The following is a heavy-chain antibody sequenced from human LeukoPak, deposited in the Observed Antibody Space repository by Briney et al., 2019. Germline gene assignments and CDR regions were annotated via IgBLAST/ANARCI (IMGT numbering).Heavy chain of an antibody. CDR2: INPNSGGT. CDR1: GYTFTGYY. J-gene: IGHJ4*02. CDR3: ARTMDSSGHYRWGIAY. Sequence: ASVKVSCKASGYTFTGYYMHWVRQAPGQGLEWMGWINPNSGGTNYAQKFQGRVTMTRGTSISTAYMELSRLRSDDTAVYYCARTMDSSGHYRWGIAYWGQGTLVTVSS. V-gene: IGHV1-2*02. D-gene: IGHD3-22*01.